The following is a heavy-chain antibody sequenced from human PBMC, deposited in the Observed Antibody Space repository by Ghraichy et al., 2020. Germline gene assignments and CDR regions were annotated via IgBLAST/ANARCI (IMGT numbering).Heavy chain of an antibody. V-gene: IGHV3-66*01. Sequence: GGPRLSCAASGFTVSSNYMSWVRQAPGKGLEWVSVIYSGGSTYYADSVKGRFTISRDNSKNTLYLQMNSLRAEDTAVYYCARVAPFYFDYWGQGTLVTVSS. CDR3: ARVAPFYFDY. J-gene: IGHJ4*02. CDR1: GFTVSSNY. CDR2: IYSGGST.